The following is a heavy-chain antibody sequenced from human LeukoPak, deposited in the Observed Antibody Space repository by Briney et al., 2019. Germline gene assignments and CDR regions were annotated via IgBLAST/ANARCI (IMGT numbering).Heavy chain of an antibody. CDR3: AKGAVPGPMALFDY. V-gene: IGHV3-30*18. CDR1: GFTFSSYG. Sequence: GGSLRLSCAASGFTFSSYGMHWVRQAPGKGLEWVAVISYDGSNKYYADSVKGRFTISRDNSKNTLYLQMNSLRAEDTAVYYCAKGAVPGPMALFDYRGQGTLVTVSS. D-gene: IGHD3-10*01. CDR2: ISYDGSNK. J-gene: IGHJ4*02.